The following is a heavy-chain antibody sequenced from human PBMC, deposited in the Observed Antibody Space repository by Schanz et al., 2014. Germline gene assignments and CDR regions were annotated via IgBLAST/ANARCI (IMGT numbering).Heavy chain of an antibody. D-gene: IGHD3-10*01. CDR2: IIPVLNIA. V-gene: IGHV1-69*02. CDR1: GGTFSSYT. CDR3: ARGRGFYDY. Sequence: QVQLVQSGAEVKKPGSSVKVSCKLSGGTFSSYTISWMRQAPGQGLEWMGKIIPVLNIATYAQRFQGRVSITADTSTNTAYMELSSLTSEGTAVHYCARGRGFYDYWGHGTLVTVSS. J-gene: IGHJ4*01.